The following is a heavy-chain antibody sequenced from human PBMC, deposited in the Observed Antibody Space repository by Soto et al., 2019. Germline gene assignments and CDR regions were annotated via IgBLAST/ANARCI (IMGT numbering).Heavy chain of an antibody. CDR1: GGSISSYY. CDR3: TRGGDAYKNGH. Sequence: PSETLSLTCTVSGGSISSYYWSWIRQPPGKGLEWIGYIYYSGSTNYNPSLKSRVTMSVDTSKNQFSLKLTSVNAADTAVYYCTRGGDAYKNGHWGQGTLVIVSS. D-gene: IGHD2-21*01. J-gene: IGHJ4*02. V-gene: IGHV4-59*01. CDR2: IYYSGST.